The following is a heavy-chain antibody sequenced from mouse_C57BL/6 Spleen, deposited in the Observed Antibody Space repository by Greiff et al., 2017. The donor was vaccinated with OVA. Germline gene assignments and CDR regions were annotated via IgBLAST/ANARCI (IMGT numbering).Heavy chain of an antibody. CDR2: INPSSGYT. CDR3: ASPAYYSNYYAMDY. V-gene: IGHV1-4*01. D-gene: IGHD2-5*01. J-gene: IGHJ4*01. Sequence: VKLVESGAELARPGASVKMSCKASGYTFTSYTMHWVKQRPGQGLEWIGYINPSSGYTKYNQKFKDKATLTADKSSSTAYMQLSSLTSEDSAVYYCASPAYYSNYYAMDYWGQGTSVTVSS. CDR1: GYTFTSYT.